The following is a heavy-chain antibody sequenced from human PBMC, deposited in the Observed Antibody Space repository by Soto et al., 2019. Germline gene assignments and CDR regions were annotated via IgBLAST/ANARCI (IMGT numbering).Heavy chain of an antibody. CDR3: ARGGARVWRGYPDNYYYYYMDV. J-gene: IGHJ6*03. CDR1: GYTITSYA. D-gene: IGHD3-3*01. Sequence: GVSVKVCCKASGYTITSYALCWLRQDPGKRLELMGWINAGNGNTKYSQKFQGRVTITRDTSASTAYMELSSLRSEDTAVYYCARGGARVWRGYPDNYYYYYMDVWGKGTTVTVSS. CDR2: INAGNGNT. V-gene: IGHV1-3*01.